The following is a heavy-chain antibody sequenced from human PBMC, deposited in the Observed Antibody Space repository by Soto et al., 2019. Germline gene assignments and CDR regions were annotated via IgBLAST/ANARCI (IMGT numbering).Heavy chain of an antibody. V-gene: IGHV3-53*01. CDR3: TRDGRGLGRLSLFEY. J-gene: IGHJ4*02. Sequence: LTCVVSDGSISTYDWWTWVRQTPGKGLEWVASIYSGETTYYADSVRGRFTISSDKSKNTLYFQLSSLRIEDTAVYYCTRDGRGLGRLSLFEYWGQGVLVTVSS. D-gene: IGHD2-21*02. CDR1: DGSISTYD. CDR2: IYSGETT.